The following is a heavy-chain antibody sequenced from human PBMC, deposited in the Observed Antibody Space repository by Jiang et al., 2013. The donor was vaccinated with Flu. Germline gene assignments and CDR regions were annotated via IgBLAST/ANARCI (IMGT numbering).Heavy chain of an antibody. CDR2: ISSSSSTI. D-gene: IGHD3-10*01. J-gene: IGHJ4*02. CDR3: ARDGPGLLWFGESTNYFDY. Sequence: RLSCAASGFTFSSYSMNWVRQAPGKGLEWVSYISSSSSTIYYADSVKGRFTISRDNAKNSLYLQMNSLRDEDTAVYYCARDGPGLLWFGESTNYFDYWGQGTLVTVSS. V-gene: IGHV3-48*02. CDR1: GFTFSSYS.